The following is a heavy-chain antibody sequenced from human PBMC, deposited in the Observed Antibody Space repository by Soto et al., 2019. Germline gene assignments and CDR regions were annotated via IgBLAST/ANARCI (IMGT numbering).Heavy chain of an antibody. V-gene: IGHV3-23*01. J-gene: IGHJ4*02. CDR2: ISGSGGST. Sequence: PGGSLRLSCAASGFTFSSYAMSWVRQAPGKGLEWVSAISGSGGSTYYADSVKGRFTVSRDNSKNTLYLQMNSLRAEDTAVYYCAKGPNPFYSSSSRFDYWGQGTLVTVSS. CDR1: GFTFSSYA. CDR3: AKGPNPFYSSSSRFDY. D-gene: IGHD6-6*01.